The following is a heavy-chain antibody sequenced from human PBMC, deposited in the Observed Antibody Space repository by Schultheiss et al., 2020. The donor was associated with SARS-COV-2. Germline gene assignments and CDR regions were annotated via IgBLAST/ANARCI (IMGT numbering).Heavy chain of an antibody. CDR3: ARGRLGGSYD. CDR1: GFTFSSYG. D-gene: IGHD1-26*01. CDR2: ISSSSSTI. V-gene: IGHV3-48*01. J-gene: IGHJ4*02. Sequence: GGSLRLSCAASGFTFSSYGMHWVRQAPGKGLEWVSYISSSSSTIYYADSVKGRFTISRDNSKNTLYLQMGSLRAEDMAVYYCARGRLGGSYDWGQGTLVTVSS.